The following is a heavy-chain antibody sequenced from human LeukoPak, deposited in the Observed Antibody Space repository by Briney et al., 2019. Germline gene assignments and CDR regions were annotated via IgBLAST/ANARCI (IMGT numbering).Heavy chain of an antibody. Sequence: GRSLRLSCAASGFTFSSYGMHWVRQAPGKGLEWVAVIWYDGSNKYYADSVKGRFTISRDNSKNTLYLQMNSLRAEDTAVYYCARGEGDYGDSYYFDYWGQGTLVTVSS. J-gene: IGHJ4*02. CDR2: IWYDGSNK. CDR1: GFTFSSYG. V-gene: IGHV3-33*01. D-gene: IGHD4-17*01. CDR3: ARGEGDYGDSYYFDY.